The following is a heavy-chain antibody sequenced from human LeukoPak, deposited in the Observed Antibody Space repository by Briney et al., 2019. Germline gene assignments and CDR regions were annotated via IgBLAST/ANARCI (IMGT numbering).Heavy chain of an antibody. CDR2: ICYSGST. CDR1: GGSISSYY. CDR3: AGDYYGSGKEAFDI. D-gene: IGHD3-10*01. V-gene: IGHV4-59*01. Sequence: SETLSLTCTVSGGSISSYYWSWIRQPPGKGLEWIGYICYSGSTNYNPSLKSRVTISVDTSKNQFSLKLSSVTAADTAVYYCAGDYYGSGKEAFDIWGQGTMVTVSS. J-gene: IGHJ3*02.